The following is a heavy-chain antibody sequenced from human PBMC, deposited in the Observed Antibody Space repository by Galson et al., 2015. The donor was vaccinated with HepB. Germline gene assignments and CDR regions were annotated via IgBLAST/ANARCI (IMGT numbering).Heavy chain of an antibody. CDR3: AKDITMVRGEGVRNYYYGMDV. CDR2: ISWNSGSI. V-gene: IGHV3-9*01. D-gene: IGHD3-10*01. Sequence: SLRLSCAASGFTFDDYAMHWVWQAPGKGLEWVSGISWNSGSIGYADSVKGRFTISRDNAKNSLYLQMNSLRAEDTALYYCAKDITMVRGEGVRNYYYGMDVWGQGTTVTVSS. CDR1: GFTFDDYA. J-gene: IGHJ6*02.